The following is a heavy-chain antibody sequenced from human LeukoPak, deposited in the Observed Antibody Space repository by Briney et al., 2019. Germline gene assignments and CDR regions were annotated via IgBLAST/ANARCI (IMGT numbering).Heavy chain of an antibody. V-gene: IGHV3-30*01. CDR2: ISPGGTYE. CDR3: ARDSTYYYDSGSSGPHYFDN. Sequence: GGSLRLSCAASGFTFSNYAMHWVRQAPGKGLEWVSLISPGGTYEYYADSVKGRFTISRDNSKNTLYLQLNSLRAEDTAVYYCARDSTYYYDSGSSGPHYFDNWGQGTLVTVSS. CDR1: GFTFSNYA. D-gene: IGHD3-10*01. J-gene: IGHJ4*02.